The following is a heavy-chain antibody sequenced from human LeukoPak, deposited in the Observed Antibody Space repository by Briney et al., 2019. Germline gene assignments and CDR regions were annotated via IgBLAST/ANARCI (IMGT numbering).Heavy chain of an antibody. CDR1: GGSFSGYY. Sequence: SETLSLTCAVYGGSFSGYYWSWLRQPPGKGLEWIGEINHSGSTNYNPSLKSRVTISVDTSKNQFSLKLSSVTAADTAVYYCARRGYSYGRKNYYYYYYMDVWGKGTTVTISS. CDR3: ARRGYSYGRKNYYYYYYMDV. CDR2: INHSGST. J-gene: IGHJ6*03. D-gene: IGHD5-18*01. V-gene: IGHV4-34*01.